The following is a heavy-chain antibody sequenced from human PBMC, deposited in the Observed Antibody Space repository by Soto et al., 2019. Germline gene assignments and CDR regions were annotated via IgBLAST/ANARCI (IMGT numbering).Heavy chain of an antibody. D-gene: IGHD3-22*01. CDR1: GFTFSSYS. CDR2: ISSSSSTI. Sequence: EVQLVESGGGLVQPGGSLRLSCAASGFTFSSYSMNWVRQAPGKGLEWVSYISSSSSTIYYADSVKGRFTISRDNAKNSLYLQMNSLRAEDTAVYYCARDDVVITPHYYYYGMDVWGQGTTVTVSS. V-gene: IGHV3-48*01. CDR3: ARDDVVITPHYYYYGMDV. J-gene: IGHJ6*02.